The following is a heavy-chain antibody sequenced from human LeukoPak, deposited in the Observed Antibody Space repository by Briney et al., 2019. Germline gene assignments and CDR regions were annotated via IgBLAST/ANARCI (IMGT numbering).Heavy chain of an antibody. CDR3: ARVYLERLTAGYFDH. CDR2: ISDDGRHN. V-gene: IGHV3-30*03. Sequence: GGSLRLSCAASGFTFSSYSMNWVRQAPGKGLEWVAVISDDGRHNYYADSVKGRFTISRDNSKSTLYLQMNSLRDDDSAAYFCARVYLERLTAGYFDHWGQGTQVTVSP. D-gene: IGHD2-8*01. J-gene: IGHJ4*02. CDR1: GFTFSSYS.